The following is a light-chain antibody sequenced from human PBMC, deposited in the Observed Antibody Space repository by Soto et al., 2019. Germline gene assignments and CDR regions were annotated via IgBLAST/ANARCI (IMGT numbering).Light chain of an antibody. CDR2: DAS. CDR3: QQRTNWPSST. J-gene: IGKJ5*01. Sequence: EIVLTQSPATLSLSPGERATLSCRASQSVSSYLAWYQQKPGQAHRLLIHDASNRATGIPARFSGSGSGTDFTLTISSLEPEDFAVYYCQQRTNWPSSTFGQGTRLEIK. V-gene: IGKV3-11*01. CDR1: QSVSSY.